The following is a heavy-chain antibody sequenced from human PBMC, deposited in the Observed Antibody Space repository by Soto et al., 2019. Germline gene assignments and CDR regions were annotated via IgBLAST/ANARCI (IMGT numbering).Heavy chain of an antibody. V-gene: IGHV3-30-3*01. CDR1: GFTFISYA. CDR3: ARDPNYDFWSGYYSVLYYYYGMDV. J-gene: IGHJ6*02. CDR2: ISYDGSNK. Sequence: GGSLRLSCAASGFTFISYAMHWVRQAPGKGLEWVAVISYDGSNKYYADSVKGRFTISRDNSKNTLYLQMNSLRAEDTAVYYCARDPNYDFWSGYYSVLYYYYGMDVWGQGTTVTVSS. D-gene: IGHD3-3*01.